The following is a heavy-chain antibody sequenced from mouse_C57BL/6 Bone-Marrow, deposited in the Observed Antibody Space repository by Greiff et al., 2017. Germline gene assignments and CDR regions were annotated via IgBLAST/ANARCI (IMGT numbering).Heavy chain of an antibody. Sequence: VQLQQPGAELVRPGSSVKLSCKASGYNFTSYWMDWVKQRPGQGLEWIGNIYPSDSETHYNPKFKDKATLTVDKSSSTAYMQLSSLASEDSAVYYCARAGEYFDVWGSGTAVTVSS. CDR1: GYNFTSYW. V-gene: IGHV1-61*01. CDR3: ARAGEYFDV. J-gene: IGHJ1*01. CDR2: IYPSDSET.